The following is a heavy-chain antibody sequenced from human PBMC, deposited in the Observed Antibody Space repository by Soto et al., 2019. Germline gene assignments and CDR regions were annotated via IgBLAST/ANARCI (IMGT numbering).Heavy chain of an antibody. CDR1: GFTFSSYA. V-gene: IGHV3-23*01. Sequence: EVQLLESGGGLVQPGGSLRLSCAASGFTFSSYAMSWVRQAPGKGLEWVSAISGSGGSTYYADSVKGRFTISRDNSKNSPYLQMNSLRAQATAVYYGAGWALRCWFDPWGKRTLVTVSS. J-gene: IGHJ5*02. CDR3: AGWALRCWFDP. D-gene: IGHD1-26*01. CDR2: ISGSGGST.